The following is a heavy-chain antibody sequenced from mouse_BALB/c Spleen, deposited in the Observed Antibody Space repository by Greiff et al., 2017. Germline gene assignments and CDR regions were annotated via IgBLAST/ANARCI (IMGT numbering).Heavy chain of an antibody. D-gene: IGHD2-14*01. CDR1: GFSLTDYG. V-gene: IGHV2-6-5*01. Sequence: VKLVESGPGLVAPSQSLSITCTVPGFSLTDYGVSWIRQPPGKGLEWLGVIWGGGSTYYNSALKSRLSISKDNSKSQVFLKMNSLQTDDTAMYYCAKQGYRYDDYAMDYWGQGTSVTVSS. CDR3: AKQGYRYDDYAMDY. CDR2: IWGGGST. J-gene: IGHJ4*01.